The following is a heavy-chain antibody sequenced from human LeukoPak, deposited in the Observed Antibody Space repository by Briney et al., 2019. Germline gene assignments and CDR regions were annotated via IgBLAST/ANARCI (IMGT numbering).Heavy chain of an antibody. CDR2: ISTDGGRT. CDR3: VKDQVTSMINKDFDH. Sequence: GGSLRLSCSASGCTFIHYAMNWVRQAPGKGPEYVSSISTDGGRTYYADSVEGRFTISRDNSKNTLYLQMASLRTEDSAVYYCVKDQVTSMINKDFDHWGRGTLVTVSS. D-gene: IGHD3-16*01. V-gene: IGHV3-64D*06. CDR1: GCTFIHYA. J-gene: IGHJ4*02.